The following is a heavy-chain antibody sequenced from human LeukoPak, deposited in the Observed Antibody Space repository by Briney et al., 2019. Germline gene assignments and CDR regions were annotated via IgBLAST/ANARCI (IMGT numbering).Heavy chain of an antibody. V-gene: IGHV5-51*01. CDR3: ASLARGIAVAGTLDY. Sequence: GESLQISCKGSGYSFTSYWICWVRQMPGKGLEWMGIIYPGDSDTRYSPSFQGQVTISADKSISTAYLQWSSLKASDTAMYYCASLARGIAVAGTLDYWGQGTLVTVSS. J-gene: IGHJ4*02. CDR1: GYSFTSYW. D-gene: IGHD6-19*01. CDR2: IYPGDSDT.